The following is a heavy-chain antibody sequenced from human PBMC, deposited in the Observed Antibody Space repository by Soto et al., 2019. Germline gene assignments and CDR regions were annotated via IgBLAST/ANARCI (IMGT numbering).Heavy chain of an antibody. D-gene: IGHD6-6*01. CDR3: AKGWSSSSSNLFDY. CDR1: GFTFSSYA. J-gene: IGHJ4*02. CDR2: ISGSGGST. V-gene: IGHV3-23*01. Sequence: GGSLRLSCTASGFTFSSYAMNWVRQAPGKGLEWVSVISGSGGSTYYADSVKGRFTISRDNSKNTLYLQMNSLRAEDTAVYYCAKGWSSSSSNLFDYWGPGTLVTVSS.